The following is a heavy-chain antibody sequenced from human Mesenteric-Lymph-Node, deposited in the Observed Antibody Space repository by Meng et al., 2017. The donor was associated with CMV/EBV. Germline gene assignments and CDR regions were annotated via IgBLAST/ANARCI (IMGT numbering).Heavy chain of an antibody. D-gene: IGHD2-2*01. CDR1: GFSVSENY. Sequence: GGSLRLSCGAASGFSVSENYMNWVRQAPGKGLEWVSVIYGGGTTHYADSVKGRFTISRDNSKNTLFLQMDSLRAEDTAVYYCAGESGVPNGMDDWGQGTLVTVSS. CDR3: AGESGVPNGMDD. J-gene: IGHJ4*02. V-gene: IGHV3-53*01. CDR2: IYGGGTT.